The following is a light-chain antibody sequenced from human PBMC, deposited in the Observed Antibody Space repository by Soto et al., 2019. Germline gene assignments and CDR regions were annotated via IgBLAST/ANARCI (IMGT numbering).Light chain of an antibody. CDR3: QQYGSSPSIT. CDR2: GAS. V-gene: IGKV3-20*01. CDR1: QSVSSSY. J-gene: IGKJ5*01. Sequence: EIVLTQSPGTLSLSPGERATLSCRASQSVSSSYLAWYQQKPDQAPRLLIYGASSRATGIPDRFSGSGSGTDFTLTISRLEPEDVAVYYCQQYGSSPSITFGQGTRLEIK.